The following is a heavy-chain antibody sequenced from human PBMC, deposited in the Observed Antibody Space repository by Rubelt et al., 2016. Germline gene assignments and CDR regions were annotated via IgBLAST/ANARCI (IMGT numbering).Heavy chain of an antibody. J-gene: IGHJ6*02. D-gene: IGHD6-13*01. Sequence: QVQLQESGPGLVKPSAPLSLTCTVSGGSISSYYWSWIRQPPGKGLEWIGYIYYSGSTNYNPSLKSRVTMSKDTSKNQFALSLSPGTAADTAVYFCARGRIASGDGMDVWGPGTTVTVSS. V-gene: IGHV4-59*12. CDR2: IYYSGST. CDR3: ARGRIASGDGMDV. CDR1: GGSISSYY.